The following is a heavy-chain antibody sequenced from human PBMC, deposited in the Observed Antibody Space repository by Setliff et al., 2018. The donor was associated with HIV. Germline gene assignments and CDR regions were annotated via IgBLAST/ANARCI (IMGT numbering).Heavy chain of an antibody. CDR1: GYTFTSDY. CDR3: VRGMDYYDTSGYYQYYFDY. J-gene: IGHJ4*02. CDR2: INPKSDGT. V-gene: IGHV1-2*04. D-gene: IGHD3-22*01. Sequence: ASVKVSCKASGYTFTSDYIHWVRQAPGQGLEWMGWINPKSDGTNYAQKFQGWITMTRDTSISTAYMELSRLRSDDTAVYYCVRGMDYYDTSGYYQYYFDYWGQGTLVTVSS.